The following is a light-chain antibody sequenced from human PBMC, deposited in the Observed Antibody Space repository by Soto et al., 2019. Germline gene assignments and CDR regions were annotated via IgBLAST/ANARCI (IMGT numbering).Light chain of an antibody. CDR3: LQHNSYPWT. Sequence: DIQMTQSPSSLSASVGDRVTITCRASQGIRKDLGWYQQKPGKAPKGLIFAASSLQSGVPSRFSGSGSGTEFTLTISSLQPEDSATYYCLQHNSYPWTFGQGIKVEIK. CDR2: AAS. J-gene: IGKJ1*01. V-gene: IGKV1-17*01. CDR1: QGIRKD.